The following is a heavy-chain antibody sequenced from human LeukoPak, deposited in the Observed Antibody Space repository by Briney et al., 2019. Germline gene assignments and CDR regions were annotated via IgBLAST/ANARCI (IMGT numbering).Heavy chain of an antibody. Sequence: SETLSLTCTVSGGSISSGSYYWSWIRQPAGKGLEWIGRIYTSGSTNYNPSLKSRVTISVDTSKNQFSLKLSSVTTADTAVYYCARAIAPPPGIAAAGRIDYWGQGTLVTVSS. V-gene: IGHV4-61*02. CDR1: GGSISSGSYY. CDR2: IYTSGST. D-gene: IGHD6-13*01. CDR3: ARAIAPPPGIAAAGRIDY. J-gene: IGHJ4*02.